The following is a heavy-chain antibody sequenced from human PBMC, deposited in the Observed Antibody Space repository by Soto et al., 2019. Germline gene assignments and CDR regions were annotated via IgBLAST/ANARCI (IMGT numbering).Heavy chain of an antibody. CDR3: VKVRDTAMVPLDY. D-gene: IGHD5-18*01. Sequence: PGGSLRLSCSASGFTFSSYAMHWVRQAPGKGLEYVSAISSNGGSTYYADSVKGRFTISRDNSKNTLYLQMSSLRAEDTAVYYCVKVRDTAMVPLDYWGQGTLVTVSS. CDR2: ISSNGGST. V-gene: IGHV3-64D*08. J-gene: IGHJ4*02. CDR1: GFTFSSYA.